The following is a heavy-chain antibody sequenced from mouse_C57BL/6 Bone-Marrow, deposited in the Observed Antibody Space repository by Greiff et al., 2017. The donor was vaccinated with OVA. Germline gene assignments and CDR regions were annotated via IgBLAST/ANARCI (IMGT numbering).Heavy chain of an antibody. CDR3: ARWSNPDY. J-gene: IGHJ2*01. D-gene: IGHD2-5*01. CDR1: GYTFTSYW. Sequence: VQLQQSGAELVRPGTSVKLSCKASGYTFTSYWMHWVKQRPGQGLEWIGVIDPSDSYTNYNQKFKGKATLTVDTSSSTAYMQLSSLTSEDSAVYYCARWSNPDYWGQGTTLTVSS. V-gene: IGHV1-59*01. CDR2: IDPSDSYT.